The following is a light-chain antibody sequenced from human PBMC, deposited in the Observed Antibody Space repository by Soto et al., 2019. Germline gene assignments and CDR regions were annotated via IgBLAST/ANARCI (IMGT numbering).Light chain of an antibody. CDR3: QSYDSSLSGWV. CDR2: GNS. CDR1: SSNIGAGYD. Sequence: QLVLTQPPSVSGAPGRRVTISCTGSSSNIGAGYDVHWYQQFPGTAPKLLIYGNSNRPSGVPDRFSGSKSGTSASLEITGLQAEGEADYYCQSYDSSLSGWVFGGGTKLTVL. J-gene: IGLJ3*02. V-gene: IGLV1-40*01.